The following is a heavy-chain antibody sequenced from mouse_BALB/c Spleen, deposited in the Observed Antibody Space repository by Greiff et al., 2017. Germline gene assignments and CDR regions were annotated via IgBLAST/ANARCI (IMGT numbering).Heavy chain of an antibody. CDR1: GYTFTSYT. CDR3: ARIYDYVDY. CDR2: INPSSGYT. J-gene: IGHJ2*01. D-gene: IGHD2-4*01. Sequence: VQLQQSGAELARPGASVKMSCKASGYTFTSYTMNWVKQRPGQGLEWIGYINPSSGYTNYNQKFKDKATLTADKSSSTAYMQLSSLASEDSAVYYCARIYDYVDYWGQGTTLTVSS. V-gene: IGHV1-4*01.